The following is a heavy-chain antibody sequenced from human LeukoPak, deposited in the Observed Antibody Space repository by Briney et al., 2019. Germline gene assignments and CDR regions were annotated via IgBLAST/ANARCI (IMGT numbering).Heavy chain of an antibody. CDR3: ARHINWGFDY. Sequence: GGSLRLSCAASRFTFSDHYMDWVRQAPGKGLEWVANIKPDGSEKYYADSVKGRFTISRDNAKNSLYLQMNSLRAEDTAVYYCARHINWGFDYWGQGTPVTVSS. CDR2: IKPDGSEK. D-gene: IGHD7-27*01. J-gene: IGHJ4*02. CDR1: RFTFSDHY. V-gene: IGHV3-7*01.